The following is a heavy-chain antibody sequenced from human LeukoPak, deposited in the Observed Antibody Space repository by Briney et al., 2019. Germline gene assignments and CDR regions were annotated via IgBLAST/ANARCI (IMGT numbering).Heavy chain of an antibody. CDR3: ARRTLGAFDI. J-gene: IGHJ3*02. Sequence: SETLSLTCTVSGGSISSDYWSWIRQPPGKGLEWIGYIYYGGTTNYNPSLKSRVTISVDTSKNQFSLKLSSVTAADTAVYYCARRTLGAFDIWGQGTMVTVSS. V-gene: IGHV4-59*08. CDR1: GGSISSDY. D-gene: IGHD3-16*01. CDR2: IYYGGTT.